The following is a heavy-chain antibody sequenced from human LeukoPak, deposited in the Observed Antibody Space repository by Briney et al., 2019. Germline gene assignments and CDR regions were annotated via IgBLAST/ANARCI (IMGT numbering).Heavy chain of an antibody. D-gene: IGHD6-25*01. V-gene: IGHV4-31*03. CDR1: GGSISSGGYY. CDR2: IYYSGST. J-gene: IGHJ6*03. CDR3: ARDDAASYYMDV. Sequence: SETPSLTCTVSGGSISSGGYYWSWIRQHPGKGLEWIGYIYYSGSTYYNPSLKSRVTISVDTSKNQFSLKLSSVTAADTAVYYCARDDAASYYMDVWGKGTTVTVSS.